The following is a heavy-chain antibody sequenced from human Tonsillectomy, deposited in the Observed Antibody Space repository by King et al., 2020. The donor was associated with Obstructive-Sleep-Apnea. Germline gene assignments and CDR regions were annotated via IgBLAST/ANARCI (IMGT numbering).Heavy chain of an antibody. CDR2: IYWDDDR. CDR3: AHTQDYLLGALDV. Sequence: TLKESGPTLVKPTQTLTLTCTFSGFSLLSSGMGVGWIRQPPGQALEWLALIYWDDDRRYSPSLKSRLTITKDTSNNQVVLKMTNVNPVDTGTYFCAHTQDYLLGALDVWGQGTTVTVSS. J-gene: IGHJ6*02. CDR1: GFSLLSSGMG. D-gene: IGHD2-15*01. V-gene: IGHV2-5*02.